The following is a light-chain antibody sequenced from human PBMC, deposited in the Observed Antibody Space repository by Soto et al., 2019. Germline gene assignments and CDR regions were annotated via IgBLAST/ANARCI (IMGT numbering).Light chain of an antibody. V-gene: IGKV3-20*01. J-gene: IGKJ1*01. CDR2: GAS. CDR3: QQYGTSLWT. CDR1: QDISSN. Sequence: EIVMTQSPTTLSVSPGERGTLSCRASQDISSNLAWYQQKPGQAPRLLIYGASSRATGIPDRFSGSGSGTDFTLTISRLEPEDFEVYYCQQYGTSLWTVGPGTKVDI.